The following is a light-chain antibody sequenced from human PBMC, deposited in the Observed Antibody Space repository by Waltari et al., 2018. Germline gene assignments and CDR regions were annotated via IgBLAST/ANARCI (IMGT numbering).Light chain of an antibody. V-gene: IGLV2-8*01. J-gene: IGLJ1*01. CDR3: SSYAGSFPYV. CDR2: EVS. CDR1: GSAVGGYNY. Sequence: QSALTQPPSASGSPGQSVTISCPGTGSAVGGYNYCSWYQQHPGKAPKLMIYEVSKRPSGVPDRFSGSKSGNTASLTVSGLQSEDEADYYCSSYAGSFPYVFGTGTKVTVL.